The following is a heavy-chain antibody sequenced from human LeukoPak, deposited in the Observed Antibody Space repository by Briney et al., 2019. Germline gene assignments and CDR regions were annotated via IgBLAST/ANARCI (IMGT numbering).Heavy chain of an antibody. J-gene: IGHJ4*02. V-gene: IGHV3-23*01. CDR2: ISNDGGGT. CDR3: AKGSSGYFFDL. Sequence: GGSLRLTCEGSGFTFSDAWMNWVRQAPGKGLEWVSAISNDGGGTPYADFVKGRFTISRDNSKNTLFLQMNSLRAEDTALYYCAKGSSGYFFDLWGQGTLVTVSS. D-gene: IGHD3-22*01. CDR1: GFTFSDAW.